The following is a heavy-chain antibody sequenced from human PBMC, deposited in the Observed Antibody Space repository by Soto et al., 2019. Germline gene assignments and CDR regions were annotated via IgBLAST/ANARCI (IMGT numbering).Heavy chain of an antibody. Sequence: SETLSLTCTVSGDSISCGASFWSWIRQPPGKGLEWIANVYYSGSSYYNPSLKSRLTISVDTTKNQFSLQLRSMTAADTAVYYCAKLSCTSSTCYFPGWFDPWGQGTLVTVSS. CDR3: AKLSCTSSTCYFPGWFDP. D-gene: IGHD2-2*01. CDR1: GDSISCGASF. J-gene: IGHJ5*02. V-gene: IGHV4-31*03. CDR2: VYYSGSS.